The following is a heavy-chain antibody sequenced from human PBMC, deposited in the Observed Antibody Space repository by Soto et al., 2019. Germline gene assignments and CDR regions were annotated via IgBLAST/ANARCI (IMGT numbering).Heavy chain of an antibody. CDR2: ISGSGSTT. V-gene: IGHV3-23*01. CDR1: GFTFSNFA. CDR3: AKDNEVYADSSGYFDY. Sequence: EVQLLESGGGSEQPGGSLRLCCAASGFTFSNFAMGWVRQAPGKGLEWVSTISGSGSTTYYADSVKARFTISRDNSRNTVFLQMRSLRAEDTAVYFCAKDNEVYADSSGYFDYWVQGALVTVSS. J-gene: IGHJ4*02. D-gene: IGHD4-17*01.